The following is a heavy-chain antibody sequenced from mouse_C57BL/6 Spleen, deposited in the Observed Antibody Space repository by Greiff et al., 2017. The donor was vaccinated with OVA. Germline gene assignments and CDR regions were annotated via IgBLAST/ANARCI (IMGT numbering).Heavy chain of an antibody. V-gene: IGHV5-17*01. CDR3: AVRYYSKTHYFDD. CDR1: GFTFSDYG. Sequence: EVKLMESGGGLVKPGGSLKLSCAASGFTFSDYGMHWVRQAPEKGLEWVAYISRGSSTIYYADTVKSRFTISRDNAKNTLCLQMTSLRSEATAMYDCAVRYYSKTHYFDDWGKGPTLTVSS. J-gene: IGHJ2*01. CDR2: ISRGSSTI. D-gene: IGHD2-5*01.